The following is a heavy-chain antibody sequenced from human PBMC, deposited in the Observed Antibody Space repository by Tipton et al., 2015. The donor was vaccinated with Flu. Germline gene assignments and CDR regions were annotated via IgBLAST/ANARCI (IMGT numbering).Heavy chain of an antibody. CDR1: GGSMSSFY. Sequence: TLSLTCTASGGSMSSFYWSWIRQPAGKGLGFIGRIYTSGTSNYNPSLKSRVAMSIDTSKSQFSLKLKSVTAADTAIYYCARASGSGTYVIFDYWGQGMLVTVSS. J-gene: IGHJ4*02. V-gene: IGHV4-4*07. CDR3: ARASGSGTYVIFDY. D-gene: IGHD3-10*01. CDR2: IYTSGTS.